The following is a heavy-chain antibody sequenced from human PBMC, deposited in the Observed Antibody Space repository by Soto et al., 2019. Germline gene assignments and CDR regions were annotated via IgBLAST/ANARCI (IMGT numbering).Heavy chain of an antibody. D-gene: IGHD4-17*01. V-gene: IGHV3-23*01. J-gene: IGHJ4*02. CDR2: ITGSGDYT. Sequence: VQLLESGGGLVQPGGSLRLSCEASGFTFSTFSMSWVRQSPGKGLEWVSAITGSGDYTYYADPVKGRFTLSRDNSKNTLYLQMNSLGVDDTAIYFCAKDPAGNGEYEGLFDFWGQGTLVTVSS. CDR3: AKDPAGNGEYEGLFDF. CDR1: GFTFSTFS.